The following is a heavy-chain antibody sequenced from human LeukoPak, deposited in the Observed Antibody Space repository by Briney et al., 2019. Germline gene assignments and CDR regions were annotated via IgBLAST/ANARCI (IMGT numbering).Heavy chain of an antibody. D-gene: IGHD1-26*01. CDR2: IIPIFGTA. J-gene: IGHJ6*03. V-gene: IGHV1-69*05. CDR1: GGTFSSYA. Sequence: GASVKVSCKASGGTFSSYAISWVRQAPGQGLERMGGIIPIFGTANYAQKFQGRVTITTDESTSTAYMELSSLRSEDTAVYYCARSGRNTARYYYYYMDVWGKGTTVTVSS. CDR3: ARSGRNTARYYYYYMDV.